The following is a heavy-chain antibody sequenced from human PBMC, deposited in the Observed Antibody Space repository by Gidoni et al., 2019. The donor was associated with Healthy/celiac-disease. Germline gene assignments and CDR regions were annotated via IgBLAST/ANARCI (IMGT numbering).Heavy chain of an antibody. Sequence: QLQLQESGPGLVKPSETLSLTCTVSGGSISSSSYYWGWIRPPPGKGLEWIGSVYYSGSTYYNPSLKSRVTISVDTSKNQFSLKLSSVTAADTAVYYCARHAGDTVVPAAMGDYYYYYGMDVWGQGTTVTVSS. CDR3: ARHAGDTVVPAAMGDYYYYYGMDV. D-gene: IGHD2-2*01. V-gene: IGHV4-39*01. CDR2: VYYSGST. J-gene: IGHJ6*02. CDR1: GGSISSSSYY.